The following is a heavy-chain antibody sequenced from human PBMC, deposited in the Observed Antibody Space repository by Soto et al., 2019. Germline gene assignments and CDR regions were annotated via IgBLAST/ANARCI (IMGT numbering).Heavy chain of an antibody. CDR1: DGSISRYY. CDR3: ARDHITSYSDNSGSYLDAFDI. Sequence: PAEALCITCSVSDGSISRYYWSWIGQPPGKGLELIGRIFATGSTHYNPSLQSRLTMSVDTSKNQFSLKLISVTAADTAVYYCARDHITSYSDNSGSYLDAFDIWGHGTMVTVSS. CDR2: IFATGST. D-gene: IGHD3-22*01. J-gene: IGHJ3*02. V-gene: IGHV4-4*07.